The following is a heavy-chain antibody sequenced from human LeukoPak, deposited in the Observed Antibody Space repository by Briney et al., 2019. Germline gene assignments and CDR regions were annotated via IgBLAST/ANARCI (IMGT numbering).Heavy chain of an antibody. D-gene: IGHD6-13*01. V-gene: IGHV3-23*01. J-gene: IGHJ3*02. Sequence: GGSLRLSCAASGLTFSSYAMSWVRQAPGKGLEWVSAISGSGGSTYYADSVKGRFTISRDNSKSTLYLQMNSLRTEDTAVHYCTTSDKYGSSWRDAFDIWGQGTMVTVSS. CDR3: TTSDKYGSSWRDAFDI. CDR1: GLTFSSYA. CDR2: ISGSGGST.